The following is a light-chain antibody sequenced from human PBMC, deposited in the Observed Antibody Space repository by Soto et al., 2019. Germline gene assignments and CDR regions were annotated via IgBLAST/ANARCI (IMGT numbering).Light chain of an antibody. CDR3: MQTLQTRT. Sequence: DIVMTQSPLSLPVTPGEPASISCRSSQSLLHSNGYNYLDWYLQKPGQSPQLLIYLGSNRASGVPDRFSGNGSGTDFTLKISRVEAEDVGVYYCMQTLQTRTFGQGTKVDI. CDR2: LGS. J-gene: IGKJ1*01. V-gene: IGKV2-28*01. CDR1: QSLLHSNGYNY.